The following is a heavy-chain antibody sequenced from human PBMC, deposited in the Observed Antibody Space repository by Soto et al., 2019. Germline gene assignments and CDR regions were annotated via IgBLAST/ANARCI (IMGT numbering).Heavy chain of an antibody. CDR2: INTATGNT. CDR1: GGTFSSYT. CDR3: ARDILFENWFAP. V-gene: IGHV1-18*01. J-gene: IGHJ5*02. Sequence: ASVKVSCKASGGTFSSYTISWVRQAPGQGLEWMGRINTATGNTNYSRKFLGRISLTRDTSATTVYMELSRLTSTDTAVYYCARDILFENWFAPWGQGTLVTVSS.